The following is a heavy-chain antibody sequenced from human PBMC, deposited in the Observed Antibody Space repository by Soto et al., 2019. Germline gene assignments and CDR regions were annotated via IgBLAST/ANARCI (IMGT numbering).Heavy chain of an antibody. J-gene: IGHJ6*02. CDR3: APLSVSLSGPYGIHV. Sequence: QLHLQESGPGLVKPSETLSLTCSVSGYSVSSSDYYWAWIRQPPGKGLEWIGSMLYSGLTYYNPSLKSRVTLSVDTSKNQFSVRLNSVTASDTAVYYCAPLSVSLSGPYGIHVWGQGTTVTVSS. CDR1: GYSVSSSDYY. CDR2: MLYSGLT. V-gene: IGHV4-39*01. D-gene: IGHD2-15*01.